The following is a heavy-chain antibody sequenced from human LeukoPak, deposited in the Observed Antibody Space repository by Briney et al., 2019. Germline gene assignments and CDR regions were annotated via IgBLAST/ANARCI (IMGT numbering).Heavy chain of an antibody. Sequence: SVKVSCKTSGGTFSSYTITWVRQAPGQGLEWMGGIIPIFGTTNYAQKFQGRVTITADESTSTAYMELSSLRSEDTAVYYCARDQLYDPGDYWGQGTLVTVSS. CDR2: IIPIFGTT. V-gene: IGHV1-69*01. CDR1: GGTFSSYT. CDR3: ARDQLYDPGDY. D-gene: IGHD2-2*01. J-gene: IGHJ4*02.